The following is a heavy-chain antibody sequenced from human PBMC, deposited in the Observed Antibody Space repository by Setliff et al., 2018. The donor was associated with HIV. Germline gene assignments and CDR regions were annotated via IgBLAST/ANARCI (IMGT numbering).Heavy chain of an antibody. CDR2: IYYTGFT. D-gene: IGHD1-1*01. V-gene: IGHV4-39*01. Sequence: PSETLSLTCSVSGDSFSTSSYFWGWVRQSPGKGLEWIGNIYYTGFTYSSPSLKGRVIMSIVTSKSQFSLNLTSVTDSDTAVYYCTRQGRGDPGLATTRLDYWGQGKLVT. CDR3: TRQGRGDPGLATTRLDY. CDR1: GDSFSTSSYF. J-gene: IGHJ4*02.